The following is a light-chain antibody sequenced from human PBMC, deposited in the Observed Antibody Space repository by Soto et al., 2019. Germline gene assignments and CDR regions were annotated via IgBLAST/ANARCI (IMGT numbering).Light chain of an antibody. CDR2: GAS. CDR3: QQYGSSPFT. Sequence: EIVLTQSPGTLSLSPGERATLSCMASQSFSSTYLAWYEQKPGQAHRLLVYGASSRATGIPDRVSGFGSATDYTLTISSLETEEFAVYFGQQYGSSPFTFGQGARLDSK. J-gene: IGKJ5*01. CDR1: QSFSSTY. V-gene: IGKV3-20*01.